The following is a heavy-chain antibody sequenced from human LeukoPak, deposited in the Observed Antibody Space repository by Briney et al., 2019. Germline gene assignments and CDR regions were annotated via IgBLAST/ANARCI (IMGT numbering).Heavy chain of an antibody. CDR3: VGGAIHDAFDI. CDR1: GGSISRSSYY. J-gene: IGHJ3*02. V-gene: IGHV4-39*07. CDR2: IYYSGST. D-gene: IGHD3-16*02. Sequence: SENLSLNCTVSGGSISRSSYYWGWIRQPPGKGLEWIGSIYYSGSTYYNPSLKSRVTISVDTSKNQFSLKLSSVTAADTVVYYCVGGAIHDAFDIWGQGTMVTVSS.